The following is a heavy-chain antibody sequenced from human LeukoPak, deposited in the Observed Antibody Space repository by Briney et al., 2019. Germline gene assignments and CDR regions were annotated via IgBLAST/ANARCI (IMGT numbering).Heavy chain of an antibody. J-gene: IGHJ3*02. CDR2: MNPNSGNT. CDR1: GYTFTSYD. V-gene: IGHV1-8*03. Sequence: ASVKVSCKASGYTFTSYDINWVRQATGQGLEWMGWMNPNSGNTGYAQKFQGRVTITRNTSVSTAYMELSSLRSEDTAVYYCARVSLSSDAFDIWGQGTMVTVSS. D-gene: IGHD6-6*01. CDR3: ARVSLSSDAFDI.